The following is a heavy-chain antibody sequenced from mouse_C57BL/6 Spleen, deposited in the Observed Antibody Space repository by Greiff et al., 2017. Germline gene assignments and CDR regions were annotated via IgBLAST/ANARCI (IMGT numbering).Heavy chain of an antibody. CDR1: GYTFTDYN. Sequence: VQLKESGPELVKPGASVKIPCKASGYTFTDYNMDWVKQSHGKSLEWIGDINPNNGGTIYNQKFKGKATLTVDKSSSTAYMELRSLTSEDTAVYYCARRDYSNPYWYVDVWGTGTTVTVSS. D-gene: IGHD2-5*01. CDR3: ARRDYSNPYWYVDV. V-gene: IGHV1-18*01. CDR2: INPNNGGT. J-gene: IGHJ1*03.